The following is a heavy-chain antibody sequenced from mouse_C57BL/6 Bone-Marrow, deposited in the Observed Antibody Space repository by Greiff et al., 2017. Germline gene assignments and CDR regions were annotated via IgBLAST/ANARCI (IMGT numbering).Heavy chain of an antibody. D-gene: IGHD2-3*01. CDR1: GFNIKDDY. J-gene: IGHJ2*01. CDR3: SSFDGNYFDF. CDR2: IDPEIGDT. Sequence: EVQLQQSGAELVRPGASVKLSCTASGFNIKDDYIHWVKQRPEQGLEWIGWIDPEIGDTEYASKFQGKATITSDTSSNTASIQLSSLTSGDTAVYYCSSFDGNYFDFWGQGTPLTVAS. V-gene: IGHV14-4*01.